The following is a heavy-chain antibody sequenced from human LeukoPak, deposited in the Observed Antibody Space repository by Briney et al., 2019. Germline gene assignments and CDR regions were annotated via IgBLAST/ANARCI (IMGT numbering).Heavy chain of an antibody. CDR3: ARGGSYYDSSGTPSAFDI. Sequence: TSETLSLTCTVSGGSNSSYYWSWIRQPPGKGLEWIGYIYYSGSTNYNPSLKSRVTISVDTSKNQFSLKLSSVTAADTAVYYCARGGSYYDSSGTPSAFDIWGQGTMVTVSS. CDR2: IYYSGST. V-gene: IGHV4-59*01. CDR1: GGSNSSYY. D-gene: IGHD3-22*01. J-gene: IGHJ3*02.